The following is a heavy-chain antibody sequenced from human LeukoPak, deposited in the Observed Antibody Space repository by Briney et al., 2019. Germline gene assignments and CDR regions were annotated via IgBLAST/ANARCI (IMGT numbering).Heavy chain of an antibody. CDR3: AKGFDP. V-gene: IGHV3-7*03. Sequence: GGSLRLSCAASGFTFSSYWMSWVRQAPGKGLEWVANIKQDGSEKYYVDSVKGRFTVSRDNSKNTLYLQMSSLRAEDTAVYYCAKGFDPWGQGTLVTVSS. J-gene: IGHJ5*02. CDR2: IKQDGSEK. CDR1: GFTFSSYW.